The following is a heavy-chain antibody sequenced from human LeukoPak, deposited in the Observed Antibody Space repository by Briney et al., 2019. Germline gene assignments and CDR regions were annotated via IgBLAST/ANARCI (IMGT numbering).Heavy chain of an antibody. CDR1: GGTLTNYD. Sequence: ASVKVSCKASGGTLTNYDINWVRQATGQGLEWLGWMNPNSGNTGYAQKFQGRVTITRNTSISTAYMELSSLRSEDTAVYYCARAPVWTGYYYYMDVWGKGTTVTVSS. CDR2: MNPNSGNT. CDR3: ARAPVWTGYYYYMDV. V-gene: IGHV1-8*03. D-gene: IGHD3/OR15-3a*01. J-gene: IGHJ6*03.